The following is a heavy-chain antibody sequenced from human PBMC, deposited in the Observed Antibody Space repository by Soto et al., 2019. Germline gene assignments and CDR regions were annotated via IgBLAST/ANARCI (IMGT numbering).Heavy chain of an antibody. D-gene: IGHD4-17*01. CDR1: GGSISSYY. J-gene: IGHJ2*01. Sequence: QVQLQESGPGLVKPSETLSLTCTVSGGSISSYYWSWIRQPPGKGLEWIGYIYYSGSTNYNPSLRSRVTISVDTSKNQFSLKLSSVTAADTAVYYCARAQNGDYDGGWYFDLWGRGTLVTVSS. CDR3: ARAQNGDYDGGWYFDL. V-gene: IGHV4-59*08. CDR2: IYYSGST.